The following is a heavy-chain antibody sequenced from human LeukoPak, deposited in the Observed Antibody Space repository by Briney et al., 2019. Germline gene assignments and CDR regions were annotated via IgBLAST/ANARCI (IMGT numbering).Heavy chain of an antibody. D-gene: IGHD3-22*01. CDR2: ISGSGGST. Sequence: GGSLRLSCAASGFTFSSYAMSWVRQAPGKGLEWVSAISGSGGSTYYADSVKGRFTISRDNSKNTLYLQMNSLRAEDTAVYYCAKSYYYDSSAYQRRVYYYYYYMDVWGKGTTVTVSS. CDR3: AKSYYYDSSAYQRRVYYYYYYMDV. V-gene: IGHV3-23*01. CDR1: GFTFSSYA. J-gene: IGHJ6*03.